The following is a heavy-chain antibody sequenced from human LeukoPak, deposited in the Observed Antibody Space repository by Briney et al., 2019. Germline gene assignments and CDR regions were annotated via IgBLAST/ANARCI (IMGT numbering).Heavy chain of an antibody. J-gene: IGHJ4*02. Sequence: GGSLRLSCAASGFTFSSYAMHWVRQAPGKGLEWVAVISYDGSNKYYADSVKGRFTISRDNSKNTLYLQMNSLRAEDTAVYYCARDFFRRFYYGTTGYFLAAYWGQGTLVTASS. CDR2: ISYDGSNK. V-gene: IGHV3-30-3*01. D-gene: IGHD3-22*01. CDR1: GFTFSSYA. CDR3: ARDFFRRFYYGTTGYFLAAY.